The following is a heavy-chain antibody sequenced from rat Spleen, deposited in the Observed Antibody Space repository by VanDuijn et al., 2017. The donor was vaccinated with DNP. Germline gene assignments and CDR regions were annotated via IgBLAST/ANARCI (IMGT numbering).Heavy chain of an antibody. CDR1: GFTFSNYY. CDR2: ISTGGGNT. D-gene: IGHD1-4*01. CDR3: ARELPGSTYVMDA. V-gene: IGHV5-25*01. Sequence: EVQLVESGGGLVQPGRSMKLSCAASGFTFSNYYMAWVRQAPTKGLAWVASISTGGGNTYYRDSVKGRFTISRDNAKSTLYLQMDSLRSEDTATYYCARELPGSTYVMDAWGQGTLVTVSS. J-gene: IGHJ3*01.